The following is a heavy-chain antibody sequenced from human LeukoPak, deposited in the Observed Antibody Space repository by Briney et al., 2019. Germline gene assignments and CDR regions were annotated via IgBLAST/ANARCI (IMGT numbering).Heavy chain of an antibody. D-gene: IGHD3-22*01. V-gene: IGHV4-30-4*08. CDR3: ATGVTYYYDSSGPNLDY. Sequence: SETLSLTCAVYGGSFSDYYWSWIRQPPGKGLEWIGYIYYSGSTYYNPSLKSRVTISVDTSKNQFSLKLSSVTAADTAVYYCATGVTYYYDSSGPNLDYWGQGTLVTVSS. CDR1: GGSFSDYY. CDR2: IYYSGST. J-gene: IGHJ4*02.